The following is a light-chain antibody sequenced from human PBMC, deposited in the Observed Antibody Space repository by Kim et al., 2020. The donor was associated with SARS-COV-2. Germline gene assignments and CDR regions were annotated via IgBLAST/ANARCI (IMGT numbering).Light chain of an antibody. V-gene: IGLV2-23*01. CDR2: EGS. J-gene: IGLJ3*02. CDR1: SSDVGSYNL. Sequence: QSALTQPASVSGSPGQSITISCTGTSSDVGSYNLVSWYQQYPGKAPKLMIYEGSKRPSGVSNRFSGSKSGNTAALTISGLQAEDEADYYCCSYAGSSWVFGGGTQLTVL. CDR3: CSYAGSSWV.